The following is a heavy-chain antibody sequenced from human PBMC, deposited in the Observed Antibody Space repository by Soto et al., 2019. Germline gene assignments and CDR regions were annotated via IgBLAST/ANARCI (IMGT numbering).Heavy chain of an antibody. CDR1: GFTLSTYG. Sequence: EVQLLESGGGLVQPGGSLRLSCAGSGFTLSTYGMTWVRQAPGKGLEWVSAITGTGGNTYYVDSVKGRFTSSRDNSKNMPYLQMNSVRVKDTAVYYCARIRGYWYGLDVWGQGTTVTVSS. V-gene: IGHV3-23*01. CDR2: ITGTGGNT. CDR3: ARIRGYWYGLDV. J-gene: IGHJ6*02.